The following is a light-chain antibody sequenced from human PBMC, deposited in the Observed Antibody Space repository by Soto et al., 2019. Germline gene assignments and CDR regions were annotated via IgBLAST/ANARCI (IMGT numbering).Light chain of an antibody. Sequence: DIQMTQSPSSLSASVGARVSITCQASQDIRTSLSWFQQKPGRAPKLLIYGASNLETGVPSRFRGSGSGRDFTFTISRRQPEDIATYYCQQYDNLPPFTFGPGTKVDIK. CDR2: GAS. J-gene: IGKJ3*01. CDR3: QQYDNLPPFT. V-gene: IGKV1-33*01. CDR1: QDIRTS.